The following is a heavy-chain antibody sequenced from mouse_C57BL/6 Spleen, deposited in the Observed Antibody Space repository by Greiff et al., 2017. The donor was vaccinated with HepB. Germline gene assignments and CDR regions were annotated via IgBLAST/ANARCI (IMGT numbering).Heavy chain of an antibody. CDR2: IDPETGGT. CDR1: GYTFTDYE. Sequence: QVQLKESGAELVRPGASVTLSCKASGYTFTDYEMHWVKQTPVHGLEWIGAIDPETGGTAYNQKFKGKAILTADKSSSTAYMELRSLTSEDSAVYYCTREEVDYWGQGTSVTVSS. J-gene: IGHJ4*01. V-gene: IGHV1-15*01. CDR3: TREEVDY.